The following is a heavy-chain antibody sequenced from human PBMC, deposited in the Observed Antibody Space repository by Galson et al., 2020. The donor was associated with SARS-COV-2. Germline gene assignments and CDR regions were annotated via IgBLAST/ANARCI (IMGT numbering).Heavy chain of an antibody. CDR2: IYPNNGFNANSPAT. V-gene: IGHV1-2*02. CDR1: GFNFTDFY. CDR3: ARGILLWPPGVSVSVGKHHYGMDV. J-gene: IGHJ6*02. Sequence: ASVNVSCQASGFNFTDFYIHWVRPAPRQGLAWMGWIYPNNGFNANSPATKYAQKLQGRITMTRDPSTKIVYMEVSRLKSDDTAVYYCARGILLWPPGVSVSVGKHHYGMDVWGLGTTVTVSS. D-gene: IGHD5-18*01.